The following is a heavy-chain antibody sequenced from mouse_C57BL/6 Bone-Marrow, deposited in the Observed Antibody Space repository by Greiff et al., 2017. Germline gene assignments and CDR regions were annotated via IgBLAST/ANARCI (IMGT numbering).Heavy chain of an antibody. CDR1: GFNIKDDY. J-gene: IGHJ2*01. CDR3: TLYDYDVMRNFDY. D-gene: IGHD2-4*01. V-gene: IGHV14-4*01. CDR2: IDPENGDT. Sequence: EVQLQQSGAELVRPGASVKLSCTASGFNIKDDYMHWVKQRPEQGLEWIGWIDPENGDTEYASKFQGKATITADTSSNTAYLQLSSLTSEDTAVYYCTLYDYDVMRNFDYWGQGTTLTVSS.